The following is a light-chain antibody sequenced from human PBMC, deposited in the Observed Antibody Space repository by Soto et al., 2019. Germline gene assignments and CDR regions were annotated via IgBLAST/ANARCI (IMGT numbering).Light chain of an antibody. CDR3: FSYAGSHTFYV. J-gene: IGLJ1*01. CDR2: DVS. Sequence: SELTRPGSVSRSPGPSVPITCTGNSSDVGGYNYVSWYLQHPGKAPKLMIYDVSKRPSGVPDRFSGSKSGNTASLTISGLQAEDEDDDYCFSYAGSHTFYVFGPVTKVT. CDR1: SSDVGGYNY. V-gene: IGLV2-11*01.